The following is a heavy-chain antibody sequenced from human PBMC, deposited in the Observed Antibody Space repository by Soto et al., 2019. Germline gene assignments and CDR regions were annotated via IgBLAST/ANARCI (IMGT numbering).Heavy chain of an antibody. J-gene: IGHJ4*02. Sequence: QVQLQQWGAGLLKPSETLSLTCAVYGGSFSGDYWTWLRQPPGKGLEWIGEINQSGRTNYNPSLKSRVTISLDTSKNQFSLKLNSVTAADTAVYYCATFTSSGWYIFDYWGQGSLVTVSS. CDR3: ATFTSSGWYIFDY. CDR2: INQSGRT. D-gene: IGHD6-19*01. V-gene: IGHV4-34*01. CDR1: GGSFSGDY.